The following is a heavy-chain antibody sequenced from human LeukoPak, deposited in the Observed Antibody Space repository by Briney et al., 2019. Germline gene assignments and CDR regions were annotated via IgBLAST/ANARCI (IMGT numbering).Heavy chain of an antibody. V-gene: IGHV1-2*02. CDR1: GYTFTGYY. CDR3: ARGTAIFEVASWFDP. CDR2: INPNSGGT. D-gene: IGHD3-3*01. Sequence: GGPVKVSCKASGYTFTGYYMHWVRQAPGQGLEWMGWINPNSGGTNYAQKFQGRVTMTRDTSISTAYMELSRLRSDDTAVYYCARGTAIFEVASWFDPWGQGTLVTVSS. J-gene: IGHJ5*02.